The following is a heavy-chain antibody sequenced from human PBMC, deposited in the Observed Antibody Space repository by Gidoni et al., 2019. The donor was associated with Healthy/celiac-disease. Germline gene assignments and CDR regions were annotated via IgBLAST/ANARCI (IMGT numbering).Heavy chain of an antibody. CDR1: GFTFGDDA. CDR2: IRSKAYGGTT. CDR3: TRDPSNDYGDYVVYYFDY. D-gene: IGHD4-17*01. V-gene: IGHV3-49*04. Sequence: EVQLVESGGGLVQPGRSLRLSCTASGFTFGDDAMSWVRQAPGKGLEWVGFIRSKAYGGTTEYAASVKGRFTISRDDSKSIAYLQMNSLKTEDTAVYYCTRDPSNDYGDYVVYYFDYWGQGTLVTVSS. J-gene: IGHJ4*02.